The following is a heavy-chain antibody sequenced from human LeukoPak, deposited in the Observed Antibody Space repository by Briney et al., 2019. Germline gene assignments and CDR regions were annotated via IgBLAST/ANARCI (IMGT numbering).Heavy chain of an antibody. V-gene: IGHV3-48*03. Sequence: GGSLRLSCAASGFTFSGYEMNWVRQAPGKGLEWVSYISSSGSTIYYADSVKGRFTISRDNSKNTLYLQMNSLRTDDTAVYYCAKIPSAVPGRGFDYWGQGTLVTVSS. CDR1: GFTFSGYE. D-gene: IGHD6-19*01. CDR2: ISSSGSTI. CDR3: AKIPSAVPGRGFDY. J-gene: IGHJ4*02.